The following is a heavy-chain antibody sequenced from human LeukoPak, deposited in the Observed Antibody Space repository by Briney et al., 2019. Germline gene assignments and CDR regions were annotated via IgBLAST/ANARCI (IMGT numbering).Heavy chain of an antibody. CDR1: GGSFSGYY. CDR3: ARGDYGGNSYY. Sequence: SETLSLTCAVYGGSFSGYYWSWIRQPPGKGLEWIGEINHSGSTNYNPSLKSRVTISVDTSKNQFSLKLSPVTAADTAVYYCARGDYGGNSYYWGQGTLVTVSS. D-gene: IGHD4-23*01. V-gene: IGHV4-34*01. J-gene: IGHJ4*02. CDR2: INHSGST.